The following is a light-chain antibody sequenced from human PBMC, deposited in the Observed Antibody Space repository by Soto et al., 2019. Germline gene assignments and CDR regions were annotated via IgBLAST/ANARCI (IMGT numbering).Light chain of an antibody. J-gene: IGLJ2*01. Sequence: QSVLTQPPSAYGTPGQRVPISCSGSSSNIGSNTVNWYQQLPGTAPKLLIYSNNQRPSGVPDRFSGSKSGTSASLAISGLQSEDEADYYCAAWYDSLNPYVVFGGGTKLAVL. CDR1: SSNIGSNT. V-gene: IGLV1-44*01. CDR2: SNN. CDR3: AAWYDSLNPYVV.